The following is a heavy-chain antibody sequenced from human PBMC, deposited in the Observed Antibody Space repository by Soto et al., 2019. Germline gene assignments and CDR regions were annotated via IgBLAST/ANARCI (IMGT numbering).Heavy chain of an antibody. CDR1: GFSLSTSGVG. V-gene: IGHV2-5*02. D-gene: IGHD4-17*01. CDR3: AHRLYGDDVRDWFDP. Sequence: QITLKESGPTLVKPTQTLTLTCTFSGFSLSTSGVGVGWIRQPPGKALEWLALMSWDDDKRYSPYLKSRLTITKDTSKNQVVLTMTNMDAVDTATYYSAHRLYGDDVRDWFDPWGQGTLVTVSS. CDR2: MSWDDDK. J-gene: IGHJ5*02.